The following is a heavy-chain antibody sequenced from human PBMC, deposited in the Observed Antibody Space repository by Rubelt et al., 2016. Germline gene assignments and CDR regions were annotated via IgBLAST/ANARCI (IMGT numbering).Heavy chain of an antibody. V-gene: IGHV1-3*01. D-gene: IGHD3-9*01. Sequence: TFSSYAMHWVRQAPGQRLEWMGWINAGNGNTKCSQKFQGRVTITRDTSASTAYMELSSLRSEDTAVYYCASSGFDYDILTGYYNYYGMDVWGQGTTVTVSS. CDR3: ASSGFDYDILTGYYNYYGMDV. CDR1: TFSSYA. CDR2: INAGNGNT. J-gene: IGHJ6*02.